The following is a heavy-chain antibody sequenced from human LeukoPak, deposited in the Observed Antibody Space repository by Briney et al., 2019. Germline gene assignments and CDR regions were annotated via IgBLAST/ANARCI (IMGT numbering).Heavy chain of an antibody. Sequence: SETLSLTCTVSGGSISSYYWSWIRQPAGKGLEWIGRIYTSGSTNYNASLKSRVSMAVDTSKNQFSLKLSSVTAADTAVFYCARENSGSYREFDYWGQGTLVTVSS. D-gene: IGHD1-26*01. CDR2: IYTSGST. CDR1: GGSISSYY. CDR3: ARENSGSYREFDY. V-gene: IGHV4-4*07. J-gene: IGHJ4*02.